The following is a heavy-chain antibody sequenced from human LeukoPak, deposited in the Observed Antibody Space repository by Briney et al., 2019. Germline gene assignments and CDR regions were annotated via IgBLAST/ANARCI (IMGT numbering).Heavy chain of an antibody. D-gene: IGHD1-26*01. CDR3: AKDSHSGYFDY. J-gene: IGHJ4*02. Sequence: GGSLRLSCAASGFTFSSYGMSWVRQAPGKGLEWVSGIRGSGDITFYADSVKGRFTISRDTSKNTLFLQINNLRAGDTAVYYCAKDSHSGYFDYWGQGTLVTVSS. CDR2: IRGSGDIT. CDR1: GFTFSSYG. V-gene: IGHV3-23*01.